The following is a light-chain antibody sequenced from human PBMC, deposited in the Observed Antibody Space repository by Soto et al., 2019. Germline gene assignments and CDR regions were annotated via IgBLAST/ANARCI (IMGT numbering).Light chain of an antibody. CDR1: SSDVGGYDY. CDR2: GVS. Sequence: QSVLTQPRSVSESPGQSVTISCTGTSSDVGGYDYLSWYQQHPGKAPKLLIYGVSERPSGVPDRFSGSKSGSTASLTISGLLAEDEADYYCCSYSDTYTYVFGTGTKVTVL. J-gene: IGLJ1*01. V-gene: IGLV2-11*01. CDR3: CSYSDTYTYV.